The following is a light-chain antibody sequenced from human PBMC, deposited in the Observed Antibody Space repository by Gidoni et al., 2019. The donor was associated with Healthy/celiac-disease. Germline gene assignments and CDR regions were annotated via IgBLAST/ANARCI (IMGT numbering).Light chain of an antibody. CDR2: DVS. Sequence: SAIPQPASVSGSPGQSITISCPGTSSDVGGYNYVSWYQQHPGKAPKLMIYDVSNRPSGVSNRFSGSKSGNTASLTISGLQAEDEADYYCSSYTSSSTGVFGGGTKLTVL. J-gene: IGLJ3*02. CDR1: SSDVGGYNY. V-gene: IGLV2-14*03. CDR3: SSYTSSSTGV.